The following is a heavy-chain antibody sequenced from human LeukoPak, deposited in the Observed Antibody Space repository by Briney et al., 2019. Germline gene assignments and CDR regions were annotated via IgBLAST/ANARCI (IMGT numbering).Heavy chain of an antibody. J-gene: IGHJ3*02. CDR2: IYTSGST. V-gene: IGHV4-4*07. D-gene: IGHD1-26*01. Sequence: SETLSLTCTVSGGSISSYYWSWIRQPAGKGLEWIGRIYTSGSTNYNPSLKSRVTMSVDTSKNQFFLKLSSVTAADTAVYYCARWELTGDAFDIWGQGTMVTVSS. CDR1: GGSISSYY. CDR3: ARWELTGDAFDI.